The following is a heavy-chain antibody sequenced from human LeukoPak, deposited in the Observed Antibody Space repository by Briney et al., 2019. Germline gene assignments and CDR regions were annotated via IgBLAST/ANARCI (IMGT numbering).Heavy chain of an antibody. CDR3: ARAYCGGDCYSAPAVPGSWFDP. CDR1: GFTFSGFY. CDR2: ISRSSTTI. D-gene: IGHD2-21*02. Sequence: GGSLRLSCAASGFTFSGFYMTWIRQAPGKGLEGVSYISRSSTTIYYADSVRGRFIISRDNAKNSLYLQMNSLRAEDTAVYYCARAYCGGDCYSAPAVPGSWFDPWGKGTLVTVSS. J-gene: IGHJ5*02. V-gene: IGHV3-11*01.